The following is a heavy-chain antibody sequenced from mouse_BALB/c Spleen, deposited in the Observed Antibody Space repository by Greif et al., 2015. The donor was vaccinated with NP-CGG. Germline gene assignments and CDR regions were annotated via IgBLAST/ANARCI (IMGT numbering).Heavy chain of an antibody. CDR1: GFTFSSSY. J-gene: IGHJ2*01. D-gene: IGHD2-1*01. CDR2: IYAGTGGT. Sequence: VQLQQSGAELVKPGASVKLSCKTSGFTFSSSYISWLKQKPGQSLEWIAWIYAGTGGTSYNRKFTGKAQLTVDTSSSTAYMQFSSLTTEGSAIYYCARLSPYGNYVRDYFDYWGQGTTLTVSS. V-gene: IGHV1-66*01. CDR3: ARLSPYGNYVRDYFDY.